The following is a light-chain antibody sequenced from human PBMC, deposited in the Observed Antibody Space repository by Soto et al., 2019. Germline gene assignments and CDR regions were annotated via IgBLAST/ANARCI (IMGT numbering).Light chain of an antibody. J-gene: IGKJ3*01. CDR3: QQFGSSPGFT. CDR1: QSINSRY. CDR2: GAS. V-gene: IGKV3-20*01. Sequence: EIVLTQSPGTLSLSPXXXATLSCRASQSINSRYLAWYQQKPGQAPRLLIYGASSRATGIPDRFSGSGSGTDFTLTISRLEPEDFAVYYCQQFGSSPGFTFGPGTKVDIK.